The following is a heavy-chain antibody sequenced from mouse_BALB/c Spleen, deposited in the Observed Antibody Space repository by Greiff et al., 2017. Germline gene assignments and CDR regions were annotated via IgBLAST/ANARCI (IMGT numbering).Heavy chain of an antibody. J-gene: IGHJ2*01. V-gene: IGHV8-12*01. CDR2: TYWGDDK. Sequence: QVTLKVSGPGILPPSQTLSLTCSFSGFSLSTSGMGVGWIRPPSGLGLEWLAHTYWGDDKRYNPSLKSRLTISKDTSSNQVFLKITSVDTADTATYYCARREWYYFDYWGQGTTLTVSS. D-gene: IGHD1-3*01. CDR3: ARREWYYFDY. CDR1: GFSLSTSGMG.